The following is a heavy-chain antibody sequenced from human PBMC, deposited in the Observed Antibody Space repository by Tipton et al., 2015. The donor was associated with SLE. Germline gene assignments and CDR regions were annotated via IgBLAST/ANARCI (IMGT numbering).Heavy chain of an antibody. CDR3: VKDIEPGGADV. V-gene: IGHV3-9*01. CDR2: FSLDSDNI. Sequence: SLRLSCAASGFTLNKYAMHWVRQTPGKGLEWVAGFSLDSDNIGYADSVKGRFTTSRDNAKNALYLQMNSLRAENTALYYCVKDIEPGGADVWGQGTTVTGSS. CDR1: GFTLNKYA. J-gene: IGHJ6*02. D-gene: IGHD4-17*01.